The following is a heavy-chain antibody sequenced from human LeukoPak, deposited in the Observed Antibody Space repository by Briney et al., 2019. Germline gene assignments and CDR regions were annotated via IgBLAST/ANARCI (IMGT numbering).Heavy chain of an antibody. CDR2: IFPIFGTA. V-gene: IGHV1-69*13. Sequence: GASVKVSCKASGGTFGSYVISWVRQALGQGLEWVGGIFPIFGTAHYAQKFQGRLTITADESTSTVYMEMSSLRSEDTAMYYCAKEGDTALVTGYFDLWGRGTLVTVSS. J-gene: IGHJ2*01. CDR1: GGTFGSYV. CDR3: AKEGDTALVTGYFDL. D-gene: IGHD5-18*01.